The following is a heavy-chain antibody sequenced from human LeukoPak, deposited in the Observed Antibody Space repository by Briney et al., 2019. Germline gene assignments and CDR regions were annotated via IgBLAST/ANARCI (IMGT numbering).Heavy chain of an antibody. Sequence: ASVKVSCKASGGSFRSNVISWVRQAPGQGLEWMGGIIPIFDTAHYAQKLQGRVTITADESANTVFMELSSLRSGDTAVYYCARGFSSSWSYFDYWGQGTLVTVSS. CDR3: ARGFSSSWSYFDY. J-gene: IGHJ4*02. CDR1: GGSFRSNV. V-gene: IGHV1-69*01. D-gene: IGHD6-13*01. CDR2: IIPIFDTA.